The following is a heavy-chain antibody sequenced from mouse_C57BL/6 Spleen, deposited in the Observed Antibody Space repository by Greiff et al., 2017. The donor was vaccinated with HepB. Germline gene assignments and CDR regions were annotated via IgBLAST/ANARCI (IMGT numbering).Heavy chain of an antibody. V-gene: IGHV1-55*01. J-gene: IGHJ2*01. CDR1: GYTFTSYW. CDR2: IYPGSGST. CDR3: ARWRITTVDYCDY. Sequence: VQLQQPGAELVKPGASVKMSCKASGYTFTSYWITWVKQRPGQGLEWIGDIYPGSGSTNYNEKFKSKATLTVDTSYSTAYMQLSSLTSEDSAVYYCARWRITTVDYCDYWGQGTTLTVSS. D-gene: IGHD1-1*01.